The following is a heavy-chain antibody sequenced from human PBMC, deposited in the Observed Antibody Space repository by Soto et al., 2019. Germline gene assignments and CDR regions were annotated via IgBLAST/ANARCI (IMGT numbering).Heavy chain of an antibody. CDR3: AKAAGDKDTAMSRFMVYYYYYMDV. D-gene: IGHD5-18*01. Sequence: GGSLRLSCAASGFTFSSYAMSWVRQAPGKGLEWVSAISGSGGSTYYGDSVKGQFTISRDNSKNTLYLQMNSLRAADTAVYYCAKAAGDKDTAMSRFMVYYYYYMDVWGKGTTVTVSS. J-gene: IGHJ6*03. CDR1: GFTFSSYA. V-gene: IGHV3-23*01. CDR2: ISGSGGST.